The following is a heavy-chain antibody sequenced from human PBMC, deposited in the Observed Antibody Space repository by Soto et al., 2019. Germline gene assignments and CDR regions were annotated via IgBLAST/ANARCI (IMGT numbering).Heavy chain of an antibody. CDR1: GGTFSSYA. CDR3: ARDGRAIFGVARWSVMDV. D-gene: IGHD3-3*01. Sequence: SVKVSCKASGGTFSSYAISWVRQAPGQGLEWMGGIIPIFGTANYAQKFQGRVTITADESTSTAYMELSSLRSEDTAVYYCARDGRAIFGVARWSVMDVWGQGTTVTVSS. V-gene: IGHV1-69*13. J-gene: IGHJ6*02. CDR2: IIPIFGTA.